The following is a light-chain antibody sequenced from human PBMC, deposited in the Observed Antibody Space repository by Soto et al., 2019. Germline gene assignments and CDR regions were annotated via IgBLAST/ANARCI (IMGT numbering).Light chain of an antibody. J-gene: IGKJ4*01. CDR2: AAS. CDR1: QGISSY. CDR3: QQLNSYPLT. V-gene: IGKV1-9*01. Sequence: DIQLTQSPSFLSASVGDRVTITCRASQGISSYLAWYQQKPGKAPKLLIYAASTLQSGVPSRFSGSGSGTEFTLTISSLQLEDFATYYCQQLNSYPLTFGGGTKWIS.